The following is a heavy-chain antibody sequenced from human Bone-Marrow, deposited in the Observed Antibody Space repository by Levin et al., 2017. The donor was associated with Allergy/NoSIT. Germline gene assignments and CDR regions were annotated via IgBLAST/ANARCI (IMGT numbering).Heavy chain of an antibody. Sequence: RASVKVSCKASGYTFNSYALSWVRQAPGQGLEWLAWINTYNGNTNYAQKVQGRVTLTTDTSTNTAYMELRSLRSDDTAVYYCARVGCSSTSCYVGNWFDPWGQGTLVTVSS. D-gene: IGHD2-2*01. CDR3: ARVGCSSTSCYVGNWFDP. CDR1: GYTFNSYA. CDR2: INTYNGNT. J-gene: IGHJ5*02. V-gene: IGHV1-18*01.